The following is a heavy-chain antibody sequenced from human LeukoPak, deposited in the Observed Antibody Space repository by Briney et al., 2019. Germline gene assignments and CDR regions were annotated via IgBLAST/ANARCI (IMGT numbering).Heavy chain of an antibody. Sequence: PSETLSLTCAVYGGSFSGYYWSWIRQPPGKGLEWIGEINHSGSTNYNPSLKSRVTMSVGTSKNQFSLKLSSVTAADTAVYYCASEGYYGSGSYYKPYYYYMDVWGKGTTVTISS. D-gene: IGHD3-10*01. J-gene: IGHJ6*03. V-gene: IGHV4-34*01. CDR2: INHSGST. CDR1: GGSFSGYY. CDR3: ASEGYYGSGSYYKPYYYYMDV.